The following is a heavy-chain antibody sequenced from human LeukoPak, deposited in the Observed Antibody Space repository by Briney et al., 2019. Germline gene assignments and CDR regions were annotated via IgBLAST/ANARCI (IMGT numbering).Heavy chain of an antibody. Sequence: PGGSLRLSCAASGFTFSSYWMSWVRQAPGKGLEWVAVIWYDGSNQYYADSVKGRFTISRDNSKNTLYLQMNSLRAEDTAVYYCARSRASSGLLGYWGQGTLVTVSS. CDR2: IWYDGSNQ. D-gene: IGHD6-19*01. CDR3: ARSRASSGLLGY. J-gene: IGHJ4*02. CDR1: GFTFSSYW. V-gene: IGHV3-33*08.